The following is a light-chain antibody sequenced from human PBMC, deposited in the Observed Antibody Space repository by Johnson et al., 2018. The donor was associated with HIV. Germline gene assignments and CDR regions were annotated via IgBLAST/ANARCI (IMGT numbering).Light chain of an antibody. CDR2: ENN. Sequence: QSVLTQPPSVSAAPGQKVDISCSGSSSNIESDYVSWYQQLPGTAPKLLIYENNKRPSGIPDRFSGSKSGTSATLGITGLQTGDEADYYCGTWDSSLSAEVFGTGTKVTVL. CDR3: GTWDSSLSAEV. V-gene: IGLV1-51*02. CDR1: SSNIESDY. J-gene: IGLJ1*01.